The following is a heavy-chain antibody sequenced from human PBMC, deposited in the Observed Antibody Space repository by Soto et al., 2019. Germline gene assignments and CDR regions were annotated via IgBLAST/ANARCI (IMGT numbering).Heavy chain of an antibody. J-gene: IGHJ4*02. CDR3: ARGRGVRWPKEAYYFDY. CDR1: GGTFRSYA. Sequence: SVKVSCKASGGTFRSYAISWVRQAPGQGLEWMGGIIPIFGTANYAQKFQGRVTITADESTSTAYMELSSLRSEDTAVYYCARGRGVRWPKEAYYFDYWGQGTLVTVSS. V-gene: IGHV1-69*13. D-gene: IGHD4-17*01. CDR2: IIPIFGTA.